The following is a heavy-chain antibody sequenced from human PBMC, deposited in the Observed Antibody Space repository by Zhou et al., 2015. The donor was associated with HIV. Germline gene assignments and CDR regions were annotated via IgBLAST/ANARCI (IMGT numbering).Heavy chain of an antibody. CDR2: IIPIFGTA. CDR3: ARDRGGYDFWSGYSGFDY. V-gene: IGHV1-69*01. J-gene: IGHJ4*02. D-gene: IGHD3-3*01. CDR1: GGTFSSYA. Sequence: QVQLVQSGAEVKKPGSSVKVSCKASGGTFSSYAISWVRQAPGQGLEWMGGIIPIFGTANYAQKFQGRVTITADESTSTAYMELSSLRSEDTAVYYCARDRGGYDFWSGYSGFDYWGQGTLVTVSS.